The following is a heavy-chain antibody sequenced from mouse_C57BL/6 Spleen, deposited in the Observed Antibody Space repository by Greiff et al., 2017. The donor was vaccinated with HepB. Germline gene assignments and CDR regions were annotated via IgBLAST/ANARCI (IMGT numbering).Heavy chain of an antibody. J-gene: IGHJ2*01. CDR3: ARGGSYYYGSSYFDY. D-gene: IGHD1-1*01. CDR2: IYPGDGDT. Sequence: VKLMESGAELVKPGASVKISCKASGYAFSSYWMNWVKQRPGKGLEWIGQIYPGDGDTNYNGKFKGKATLTADKSSSTAYMQLSSLTSEDSAVYFCARGGSYYYGSSYFDYWGQGTTLTVSS. CDR1: GYAFSSYW. V-gene: IGHV1-80*01.